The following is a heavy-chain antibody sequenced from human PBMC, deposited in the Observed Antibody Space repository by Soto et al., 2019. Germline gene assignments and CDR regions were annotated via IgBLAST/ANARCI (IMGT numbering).Heavy chain of an antibody. V-gene: IGHV1-18*01. CDR3: ARPYDSSTSPRFDY. J-gene: IGHJ4*02. CDR2: ISAYNGNT. CDR1: GYRFTSYG. Sequence: ASVKVSCKASGYRFTSYGIIWVRQAPGQGLEWMGWISAYNGNTKYAQKFQGRVTRTTDTSTSTAYMELRSLRSDDTAVYYCARPYDSSTSPRFDYWGQGTLVTVSS. D-gene: IGHD3-22*01.